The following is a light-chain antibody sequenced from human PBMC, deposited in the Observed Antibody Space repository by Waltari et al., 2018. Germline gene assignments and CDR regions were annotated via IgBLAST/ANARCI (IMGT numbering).Light chain of an antibody. CDR3: SSYAATYNLV. V-gene: IGLV2-8*01. Sequence: QSALTQPPSASGSPGQSITIACTGTSSDVGGSDFFSWYQQYPGKAPKLIIYENTTRPSGVPDRFSGSKSGNTASLTVSGLQPEDEAEYFCSSYAATYNLVFGGGTKLTV. CDR2: ENT. CDR1: SSDVGGSDF. J-gene: IGLJ3*02.